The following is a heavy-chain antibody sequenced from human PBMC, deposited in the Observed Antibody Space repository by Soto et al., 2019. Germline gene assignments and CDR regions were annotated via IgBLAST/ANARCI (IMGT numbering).Heavy chain of an antibody. CDR2: IYPGYSDT. CDR3: ARLSADDYVWGSYRYSRGDRRPHFDY. Sequence: GESPKISRKGPGYSLTSYRIGRVRQMPGKGLEWMGIIYPGYSDTRYSPSFQVQVTIPADKSISTAYLQWSSLKASDTAMYYCARLSADDYVWGSYRYSRGDRRPHFDYWGQGTLVTVSS. V-gene: IGHV5-51*01. J-gene: IGHJ4*02. CDR1: GYSLTSYR. D-gene: IGHD3-16*02.